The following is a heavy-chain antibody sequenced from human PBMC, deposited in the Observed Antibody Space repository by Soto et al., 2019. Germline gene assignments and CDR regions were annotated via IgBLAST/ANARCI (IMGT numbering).Heavy chain of an antibody. D-gene: IGHD6-13*01. Sequence: PSETLSLTCAVPGGSISSSNWWSWVRQPPGKGLEWIGEIYHSGSTNYNPSLKSRVTISVDKSKNQFSLKLSSVTAADTAVYYCARATDLAAAGIDYWGQGTLVTVSS. CDR1: GGSISSSNW. J-gene: IGHJ4*02. V-gene: IGHV4-4*02. CDR2: IYHSGST. CDR3: ARATDLAAAGIDY.